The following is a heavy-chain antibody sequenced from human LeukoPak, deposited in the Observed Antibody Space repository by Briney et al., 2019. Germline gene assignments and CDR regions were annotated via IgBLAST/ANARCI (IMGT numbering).Heavy chain of an antibody. V-gene: IGHV4-39*01. J-gene: IGHJ4*02. CDR1: GGSISSSTYY. CDR2: IYYSGST. CDR3: AYTNFGIAVAGGY. D-gene: IGHD6-19*01. Sequence: SETLSLTCSVSGGSISSSTYYWGWIRQPPGKGLEWIGRIYYSGSTYYNPSLKRRVTISVDTSKNQVSLKVSSVTAADTAVYYCAYTNFGIAVAGGYWGQGTLVTVSS.